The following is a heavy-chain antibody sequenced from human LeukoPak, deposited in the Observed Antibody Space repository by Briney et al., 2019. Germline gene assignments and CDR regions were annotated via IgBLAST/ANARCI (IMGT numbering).Heavy chain of an antibody. CDR2: INQDGSEI. D-gene: IGHD1-26*01. CDR1: GFTFSRFR. CDR3: AISVGATFDY. Sequence: PGGSLRLSCAASGFTFSRFRMSRVRQPPGKGLEWVANINQDGSEIYYVDSVKGRFTISRDNAKNSLYLQMNSLRAEDTAVYYCAISVGATFDYWGQGTLVTVSS. J-gene: IGHJ4*02. V-gene: IGHV3-7*01.